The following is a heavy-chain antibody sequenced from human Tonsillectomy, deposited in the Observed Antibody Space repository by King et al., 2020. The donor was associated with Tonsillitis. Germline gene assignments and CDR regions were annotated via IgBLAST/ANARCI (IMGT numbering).Heavy chain of an antibody. CDR2: IIPLFGAA. Sequence: VQLVQSGAEVKKPGSSVKVSCKASGGTFGGYAISWVRQAPGQGLEWLGRIIPLFGAAIYAQTFQDRVTITADESTSTAYMELSSLRSEDTAVYFCARVKEGGDYVSPFAYWGQGTLVTVSS. V-gene: IGHV1-69*18. J-gene: IGHJ4*02. D-gene: IGHD4-17*01. CDR3: ARVKEGGDYVSPFAY. CDR1: GGTFGGYA.